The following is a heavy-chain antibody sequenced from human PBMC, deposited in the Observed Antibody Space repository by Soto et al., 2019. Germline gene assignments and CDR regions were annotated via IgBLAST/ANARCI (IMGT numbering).Heavy chain of an antibody. V-gene: IGHV3-30*18. CDR1: GFTFSSYG. J-gene: IGHJ4*02. Sequence: QPGGSLRLSCAASGFTFSSYGMHWVRQAPGKGLEWVAVISYDGSNKYYADSVKGRFTISRDNSKNTLYLQMNSLRAEDTAVYYCAKEAGLYCNGGSCQGPLWYWGQGTLVTVSS. CDR2: ISYDGSNK. D-gene: IGHD2-15*01. CDR3: AKEAGLYCNGGSCQGPLWY.